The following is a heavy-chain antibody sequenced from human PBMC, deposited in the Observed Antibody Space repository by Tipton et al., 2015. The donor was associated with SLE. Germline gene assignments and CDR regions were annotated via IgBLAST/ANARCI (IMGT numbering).Heavy chain of an antibody. Sequence: TLSLTCTVSGGSISSSSYYWGWIRQPPGKGLEWIGSIYYTGSTYNNPSLKSRATISVDTSKNQFSLTLSSVTAADTAVYFCARVGDMTTIVQGYAFDIWGQGTMVTVSS. CDR2: IYYTGST. CDR3: ARVGDMTTIVQGYAFDI. D-gene: IGHD2-21*02. CDR1: GGSISSSSYY. V-gene: IGHV4-39*07. J-gene: IGHJ3*02.